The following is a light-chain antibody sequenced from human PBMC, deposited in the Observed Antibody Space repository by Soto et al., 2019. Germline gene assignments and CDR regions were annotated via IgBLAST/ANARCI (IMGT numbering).Light chain of an antibody. CDR2: AAS. J-gene: IGKJ5*01. V-gene: IGKV1-39*01. CDR1: QSISSY. CDR3: QQHGSSPT. Sequence: DIQMTQSPSSLSASVGDRVTITCRASQSISSYLNWYQQKPGKAPKLLIYAASSLQSGVPSRFSGSGSGTDFTLTISSLQPEDFAVYYCQQHGSSPTFGQGTRLEIK.